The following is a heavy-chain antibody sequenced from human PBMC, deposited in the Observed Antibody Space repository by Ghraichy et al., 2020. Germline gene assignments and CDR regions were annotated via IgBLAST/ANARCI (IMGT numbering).Heavy chain of an antibody. D-gene: IGHD6-19*01. CDR1: GGSISSYY. Sequence: ETLSLTCTVSGGSISSYYWSWIRQPPGKGLEWIGYIYYSGSTNYNPSLKSRVTISVDTSKNQFSLKLSSVTAADTAVYYCARDYSSGWYQMDYWGQGTLVTVSS. CDR2: IYYSGST. CDR3: ARDYSSGWYQMDY. V-gene: IGHV4-59*01. J-gene: IGHJ4*02.